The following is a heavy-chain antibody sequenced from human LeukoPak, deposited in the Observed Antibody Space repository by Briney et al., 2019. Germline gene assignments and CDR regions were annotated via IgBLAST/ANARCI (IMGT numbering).Heavy chain of an antibody. CDR1: VYTFISYG. CDR2: ISTHNSNK. J-gene: IGHJ4*02. Sequence: GTSVKVSRKASVYTFISYGINWVRQAPGQGLEWMGWISTHNSNKNEAQKLLRRVTMTTDTSTSTAYMEVMSLRSDDTAVYYCARAWIAVAGPGTSDYWGQGTLVMVSS. CDR3: ARAWIAVAGPGTSDY. V-gene: IGHV1-18*01. D-gene: IGHD6-19*01.